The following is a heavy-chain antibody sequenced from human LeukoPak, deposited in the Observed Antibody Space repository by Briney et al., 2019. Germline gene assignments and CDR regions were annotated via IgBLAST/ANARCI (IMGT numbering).Heavy chain of an antibody. Sequence: GGSLRLSCAASGFTFSSYSMNWVRQAPGKGLEWVSSISSSSSYIYYADSVKGRFTISRDNAKNSLYLQMNSLRAEDTAVYYCARHNREALDAFDIWGQGTMVTVSS. CDR2: ISSSSSYI. D-gene: IGHD2/OR15-2a*01. V-gene: IGHV3-21*01. J-gene: IGHJ3*02. CDR1: GFTFSSYS. CDR3: ARHNREALDAFDI.